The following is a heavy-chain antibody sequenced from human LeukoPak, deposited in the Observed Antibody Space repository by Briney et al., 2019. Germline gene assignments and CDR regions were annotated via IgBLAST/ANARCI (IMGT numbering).Heavy chain of an antibody. CDR3: ARGVKYFDY. CDR2: IYSGGST. J-gene: IGHJ4*02. D-gene: IGHD3-22*01. Sequence: PSETLSLTCTVSGGSISSSSYYWGWIRQPPGKGLEWVSVIYSGGSTYYADSVKGRFTISRDNSKNTLYLQMNSLRAEDTAVYYCARGVKYFDYWGQGTLVTVSS. CDR1: GGSISSSSYY. V-gene: IGHV3-66*01.